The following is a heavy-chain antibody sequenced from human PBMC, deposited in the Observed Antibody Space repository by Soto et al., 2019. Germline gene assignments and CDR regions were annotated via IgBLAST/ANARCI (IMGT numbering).Heavy chain of an antibody. CDR3: AKSNRYSGSYQTLPRGYFDY. CDR1: GFTFSSYA. D-gene: IGHD1-26*01. CDR2: ISGSGGST. Sequence: GGSLRLSCAASGFTFSSYAMSWVRQAPGQGLEWVSAISGSGGSTYYADSVKGRFTISRDNSKNTLYLQMNSLRAEDTAVYYCAKSNRYSGSYQTLPRGYFDYWGQGTLVTVSS. J-gene: IGHJ4*02. V-gene: IGHV3-23*01.